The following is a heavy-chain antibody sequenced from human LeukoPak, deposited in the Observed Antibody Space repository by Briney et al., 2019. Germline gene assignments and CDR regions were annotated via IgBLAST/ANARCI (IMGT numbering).Heavy chain of an antibody. D-gene: IGHD3-22*01. CDR1: GFTFSSYA. CDR3: AKKPGHYYDSSGYSREYYFDY. Sequence: PGGSLRLSCAASGFTFSSYAMSWVRQAPGKGLEWVSAISGSGGSTYYADSVKGRFTISRDNSKNTLYLQMNGLRAEDTAVYYCAKKPGHYYDSSGYSREYYFDYWGQGTLVTVSS. J-gene: IGHJ4*02. V-gene: IGHV3-23*01. CDR2: ISGSGGST.